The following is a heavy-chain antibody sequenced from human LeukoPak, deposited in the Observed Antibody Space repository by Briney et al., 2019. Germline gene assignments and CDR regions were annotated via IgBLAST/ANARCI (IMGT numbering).Heavy chain of an antibody. CDR2: IIPILGIA. Sequence: SVRVSCKASGGTFSSYAISWVRQAPGQGLEWMGRIIPILGIANYAQKFQGRVTITADKSTSTAYMELSSLRSEDTAVYYCARASYYYDSSGPKKNAFDIWGQGTMVTVSS. J-gene: IGHJ3*02. CDR1: GGTFSSYA. V-gene: IGHV1-69*04. D-gene: IGHD3-22*01. CDR3: ARASYYYDSSGPKKNAFDI.